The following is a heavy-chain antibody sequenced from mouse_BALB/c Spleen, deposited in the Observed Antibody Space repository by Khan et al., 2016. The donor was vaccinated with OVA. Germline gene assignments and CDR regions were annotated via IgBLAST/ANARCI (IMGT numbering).Heavy chain of an antibody. D-gene: IGHD1-2*01. V-gene: IGHV3-1*02. Sequence: EVQLQESGPDLVKPSQSLSLTCTVTGYSFTSGYTWHWIRQFPGNKLEWMGYIHYSGSTNYTPSLKSRFSITRDTSKNQFFLQLNSVTTEDTATYYCARDYFGNWYFDVWCAGTTVTVSS. J-gene: IGHJ1*01. CDR3: ARDYFGNWYFDV. CDR1: GYSFTSGYT. CDR2: IHYSGST.